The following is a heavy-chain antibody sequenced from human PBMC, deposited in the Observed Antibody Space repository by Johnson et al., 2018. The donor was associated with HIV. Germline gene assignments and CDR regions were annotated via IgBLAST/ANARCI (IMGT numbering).Heavy chain of an antibody. J-gene: IGHJ3*02. CDR1: GFTFSDYY. CDR3: AKETKSKAFDI. CDR2: ISTSGSTI. Sequence: QVLLVESGGGLVQPGGSLKLSCAASGFTFSDYYMSWIRQAPGKGLEWISYISTSGSTIYYADSVKGRFTISRDNSKNSLYLQMNSLRTEDTALYYCAKETKSKAFDIWGQGTMVTVSS. V-gene: IGHV3-11*01. D-gene: IGHD1-7*01.